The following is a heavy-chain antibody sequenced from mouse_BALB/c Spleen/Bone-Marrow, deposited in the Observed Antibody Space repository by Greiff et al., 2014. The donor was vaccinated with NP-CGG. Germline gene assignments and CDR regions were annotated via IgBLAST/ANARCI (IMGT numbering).Heavy chain of an antibody. CDR3: ATLTGTFDY. J-gene: IGHJ2*01. CDR2: IDPANDYT. V-gene: IGHV14-3*02. Sequence: DVHLVESGAELVKPGASVKLSCTASGFNIKDTYMHWVKQRPEQGLEWIGRIDPANDYTKYDPKFQGKATITTDTSSSAASLQLSSLTSEDTAVYYCATLTGTFDYWGQGTTLTISS. CDR1: GFNIKDTY. D-gene: IGHD4-1*01.